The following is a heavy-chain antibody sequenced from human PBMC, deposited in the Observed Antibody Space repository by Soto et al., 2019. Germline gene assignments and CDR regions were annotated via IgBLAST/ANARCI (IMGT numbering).Heavy chain of an antibody. Sequence: QVHLVQSGAEVKKSGASVKVSGKGSGYDFTSYRITWVRQAPGQGLEWMAWISAHNGNTDYAQKLQGRVTVTRDTSTSTAYMEPRSLRSDDTAVYYCARGRYGDYWGQGALVTVSS. V-gene: IGHV1-18*01. J-gene: IGHJ4*02. CDR2: ISAHNGNT. CDR1: GYDFTSYR. D-gene: IGHD1-1*01. CDR3: ARGRYGDY.